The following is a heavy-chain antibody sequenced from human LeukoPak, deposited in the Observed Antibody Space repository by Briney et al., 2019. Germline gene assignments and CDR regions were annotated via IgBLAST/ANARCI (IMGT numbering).Heavy chain of an antibody. D-gene: IGHD5-12*01. J-gene: IGHJ4*02. Sequence: GGSLRLSCAASGFMFSIYSMTWVRQAPGKGLEWVSSISSCSSYIYYADLVRGRFTISRDNAKNSLYLQMNSLRAEDTAVYYCARGPSGYHNTGGQGTLVTVSS. V-gene: IGHV3-21*01. CDR3: ARGPSGYHNT. CDR2: ISSCSSYI. CDR1: GFMFSIYS.